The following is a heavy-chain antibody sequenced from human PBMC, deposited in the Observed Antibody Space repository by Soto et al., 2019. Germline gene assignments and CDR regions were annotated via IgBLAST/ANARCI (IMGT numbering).Heavy chain of an antibody. CDR2: IYYSGST. Sequence: QVQLQESGPGLVKPSQTLSLTCTVSGGSISSGGYYWSWIRQHPGKGLEWIGYIYYSGSTYYNPSLKSRVTISVDTSKNQFSQKLSSVTAADTAVYYGARLDSSGYYYGYCFDYWGQGTLVTVSS. D-gene: IGHD3-22*01. J-gene: IGHJ4*02. CDR3: ARLDSSGYYYGYCFDY. CDR1: GGSISSGGYY. V-gene: IGHV4-31*03.